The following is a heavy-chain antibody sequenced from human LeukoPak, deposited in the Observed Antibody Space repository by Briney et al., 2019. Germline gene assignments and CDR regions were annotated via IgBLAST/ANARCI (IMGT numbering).Heavy chain of an antibody. Sequence: GGSLRLSCAASGFTFDDYGMSWVRQAPGKGLEWVSGINWNGGSTGYADSVKGRFTISRDNSKNTLYLQMNSLRAEDTAVYYCAKGLYYDFWGGYGVIDYWGQGTLVTVSS. J-gene: IGHJ4*02. CDR1: GFTFDDYG. CDR2: INWNGGST. V-gene: IGHV3-20*04. CDR3: AKGLYYDFWGGYGVIDY. D-gene: IGHD3-3*01.